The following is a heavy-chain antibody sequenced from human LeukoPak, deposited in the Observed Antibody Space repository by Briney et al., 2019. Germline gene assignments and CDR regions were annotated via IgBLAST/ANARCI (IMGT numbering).Heavy chain of an antibody. J-gene: IGHJ6*02. CDR3: AKDLAGYSNDRDFGMDV. V-gene: IGHV3-30*18. Sequence: GGSLRLSCAGSGFTFNSYGMHWVRKAPGKGLEWVAVISYDGRNKFYADSVKGRFTISRVNSKNTLYLQMNSLGAEDTALYHCAKDLAGYSNDRDFGMDVWGQGTTVTVSS. CDR2: ISYDGRNK. CDR1: GFTFNSYG. D-gene: IGHD4-11*01.